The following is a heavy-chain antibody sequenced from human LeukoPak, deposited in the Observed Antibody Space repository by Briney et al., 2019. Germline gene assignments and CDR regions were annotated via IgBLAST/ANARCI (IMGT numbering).Heavy chain of an antibody. D-gene: IGHD3-10*01. V-gene: IGHV3-11*01. CDR3: ARDIDFYGSGSYYNFDY. J-gene: IGHJ4*02. Sequence: PGGSLRLSWAASGFTFSDYYMSWVRQAPGRGLEWVSVISAGGSTMYFADSVRGRFTISRDNAKNSLFLEMNSLRVEDTAVYYCARDIDFYGSGSYYNFDYWDQGTLVTVSS. CDR1: GFTFSDYY. CDR2: ISAGGSTM.